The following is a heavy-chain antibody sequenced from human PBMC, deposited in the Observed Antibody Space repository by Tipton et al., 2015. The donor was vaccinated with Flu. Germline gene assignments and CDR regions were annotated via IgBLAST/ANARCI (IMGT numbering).Heavy chain of an antibody. CDR3: ANFDGAP. D-gene: IGHD4-17*01. CDR2: ISDSGGST. J-gene: IGHJ5*01. CDR1: GFTFSSYG. V-gene: IGHV3-23*01. Sequence: SLRLSCAASGFTFSSYGMSWVRQAPGKGLEWVSGISDSGGSTYYADSVKGRFTIPRGNSKNTMNLQMNSLRVEDTAVYYCANFDGAPWGQGTLVTVSS.